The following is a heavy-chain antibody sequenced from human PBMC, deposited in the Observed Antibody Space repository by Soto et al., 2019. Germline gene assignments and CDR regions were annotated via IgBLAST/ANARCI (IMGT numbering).Heavy chain of an antibody. CDR2: IRQDGSEK. CDR3: ARDTNGGSYYVYGMDV. CDR1: GFSFSNYN. V-gene: IGHV3-7*03. Sequence: PGGSLRLSCVASGFSFSNYNMNWVRQAPGKGLEWVANIRQDGSEKYYVDSVKGRFTISRDNAKNSLYLQMNSLRAEDTAVYYCARDTNGGSYYVYGMDVWGQGTTVTVSS. D-gene: IGHD2-8*01. J-gene: IGHJ6*02.